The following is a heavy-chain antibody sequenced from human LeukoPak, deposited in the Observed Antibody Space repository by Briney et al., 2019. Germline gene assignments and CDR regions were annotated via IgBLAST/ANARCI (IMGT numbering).Heavy chain of an antibody. CDR1: GGSISSSSYS. CDR2: IYYSGST. Sequence: SSETLSLTCTVSGGSISSSSYSWGWIRQPPGKGLEWIGSIYYSGSTYYNPSLKSRVTISVDTSKNQFSLKLSSVTAADTAVYYCARDSSSPMAAGYYYYGMDVWGQGTTVTVSS. V-gene: IGHV4-39*02. D-gene: IGHD6-6*01. CDR3: ARDSSSPMAAGYYYYGMDV. J-gene: IGHJ6*02.